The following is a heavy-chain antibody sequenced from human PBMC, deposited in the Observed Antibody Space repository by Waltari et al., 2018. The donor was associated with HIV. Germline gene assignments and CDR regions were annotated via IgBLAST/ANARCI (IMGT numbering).Heavy chain of an antibody. Sequence: QVQLQESGPGLVKPSETLSLPCAVPGGSVSSGGYYWDWIRQPPGEGLEWIGYIYYSGSTNYNPSLRSRVTISVDLSKNQFSLKLRSVTAADTAVYYCARSNGPLDYWGQGTLVTVSS. D-gene: IGHD7-27*01. CDR2: IYYSGST. CDR1: GGSVSSGGYY. J-gene: IGHJ4*02. CDR3: ARSNGPLDY. V-gene: IGHV4-61*08.